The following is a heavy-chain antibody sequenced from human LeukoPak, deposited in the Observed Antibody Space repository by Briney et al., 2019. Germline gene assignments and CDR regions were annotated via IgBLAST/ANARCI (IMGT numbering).Heavy chain of an antibody. D-gene: IGHD6-13*01. CDR3: SSHANSSWYAY. CDR1: GGSISSYY. Sequence: PSETLSLTCTVSGGSISSYYWSWIRQPPGKGLEWIGYIYYSGSTNYNPSLTSRVTISVDTAKNQFSLKLSSVTAADTAVYYCSSHANSSWYAYWGQGTLVIVSS. CDR2: IYYSGST. J-gene: IGHJ4*02. V-gene: IGHV4-59*08.